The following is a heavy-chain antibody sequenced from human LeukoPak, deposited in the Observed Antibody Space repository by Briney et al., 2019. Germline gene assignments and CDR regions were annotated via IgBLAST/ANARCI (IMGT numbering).Heavy chain of an antibody. CDR2: INHSGST. V-gene: IGHV4-34*01. Sequence: SETLSLTCAVYGGSFSGYYWSWIRQPPGRGLEWIGEINHSGSTNYNPSLKSRVTISVDTSKNQFSLKLSSVTAADTAVYYCATGTRYYGDYASYWYFDLWGRGTLVTVSS. D-gene: IGHD4-17*01. J-gene: IGHJ2*01. CDR1: GGSFSGYY. CDR3: ATGTRYYGDYASYWYFDL.